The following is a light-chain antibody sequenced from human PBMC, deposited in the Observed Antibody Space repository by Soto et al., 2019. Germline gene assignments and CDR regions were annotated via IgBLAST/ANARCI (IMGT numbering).Light chain of an antibody. V-gene: IGKV3-15*01. J-gene: IGKJ1*01. Sequence: EIVMTQSPAILSVSPGERGTLSCRASQDIGTKLAWYQQKPGQAPSLLMYDVSTRASAAPARFSGSGSGSEFTLTISSLQSEDFAIYFCQQYYHWRTFGQGTTLEIK. CDR3: QQYYHWRT. CDR2: DVS. CDR1: QDIGTK.